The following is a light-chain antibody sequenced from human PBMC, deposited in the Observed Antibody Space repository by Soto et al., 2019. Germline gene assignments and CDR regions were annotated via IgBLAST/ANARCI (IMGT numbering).Light chain of an antibody. V-gene: IGLV1-40*01. CDR3: QSYDSSLSGYVV. CDR1: SSNIGAGYD. CDR2: GHS. J-gene: IGLJ2*01. Sequence: QSVLTQPPSVSGAPVQRVTISCTGSSSNIGAGYDVHWYQQLPGTAPKLLIYGHSNRPPVVPDRFSGSKSGTSASLAITGLQAEDEADYYRQSYDSSLSGYVVFGGGTKLTVL.